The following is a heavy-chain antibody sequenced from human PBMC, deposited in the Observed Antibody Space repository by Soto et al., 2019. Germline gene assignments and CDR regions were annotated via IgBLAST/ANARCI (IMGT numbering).Heavy chain of an antibody. CDR1: GFTFSSYS. D-gene: IGHD6-19*01. Sequence: GGSLRLSCVASGFTFSSYSINWVRQAPGKGLEWVSYISSSSVSMSYADSVKGRFTISRDNAKNSLYLQMNSLRAEDTAVYYCARAPGIAVAVDYWGQGTLVTVSS. CDR3: ARAPGIAVAVDY. J-gene: IGHJ4*02. CDR2: ISSSSVSM. V-gene: IGHV3-48*04.